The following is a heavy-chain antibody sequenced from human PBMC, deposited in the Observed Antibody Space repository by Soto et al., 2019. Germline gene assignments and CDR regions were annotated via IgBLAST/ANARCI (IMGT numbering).Heavy chain of an antibody. Sequence: QVQLVQSGAEVKKPGSSVKVSCKASGGTFSSYTISWVRQAPGQGLEWMGRIIPILGIANYAQKFQGRVTITADKSTSTAYMELSSLRSEDTAVYYCAGGHDYGDYSGDYWGQGTLVTVSS. CDR1: GGTFSSYT. V-gene: IGHV1-69*02. CDR2: IIPILGIA. J-gene: IGHJ4*02. D-gene: IGHD4-17*01. CDR3: AGGHDYGDYSGDY.